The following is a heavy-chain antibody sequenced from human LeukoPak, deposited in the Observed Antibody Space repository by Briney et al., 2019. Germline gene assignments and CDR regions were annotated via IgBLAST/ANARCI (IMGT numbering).Heavy chain of an antibody. V-gene: IGHV6-1*01. CDR3: PRELLSSSYIKRFDH. CDR1: GDSVASNSAA. D-gene: IGHD6-13*01. CDR2: TFYRYKWYN. J-gene: IGHJ5*02. Sequence: SQTLSLTCAISGDSVASNSAAWNWIRQSPARGLEWLGRTFYRYKWYNDYVVSVKSRLTINPYTSQNQFSLQLNSVTHEDTAVYYCPRELLSSSYIKRFDHWGQGPLVTVSS.